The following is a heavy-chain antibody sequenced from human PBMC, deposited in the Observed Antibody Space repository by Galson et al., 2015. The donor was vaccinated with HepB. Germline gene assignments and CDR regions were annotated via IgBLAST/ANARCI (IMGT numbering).Heavy chain of an antibody. D-gene: IGHD5-18*01. V-gene: IGHV3-33*01. CDR2: TWHDGSHK. Sequence: SLRLSCAASGFIFSDYGMHWVRQAPGKGLEWVAVTWHDGSHKYYADSVKGRFTISRDNSQSTLYLQMNGLRVEDTGVYHCVRARRGYSYINFDFWGQGTLVTVSS. J-gene: IGHJ4*02. CDR1: GFIFSDYG. CDR3: VRARRGYSYINFDF.